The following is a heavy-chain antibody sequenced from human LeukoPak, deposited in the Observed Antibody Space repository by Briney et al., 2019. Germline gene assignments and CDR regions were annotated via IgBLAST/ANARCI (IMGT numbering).Heavy chain of an antibody. J-gene: IGHJ4*02. Sequence: GGSLRLSCAASGFTFSTYAMNWVRQAPGKGLEWVSSISGSGGSPYYADSVKGRFTISGDNSKNTLYLQMNSLRAEDTAVYYCAKPYTNSWLAYFDYWGQGTLVTVSS. CDR2: ISGSGGSP. CDR1: GFTFSTYA. V-gene: IGHV3-23*01. D-gene: IGHD6-13*01. CDR3: AKPYTNSWLAYFDY.